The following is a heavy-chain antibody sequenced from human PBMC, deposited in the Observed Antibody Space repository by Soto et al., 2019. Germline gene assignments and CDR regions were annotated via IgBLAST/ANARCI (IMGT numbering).Heavy chain of an antibody. D-gene: IGHD1-1*01. CDR1: GGSISSYY. CDR3: AREGTYKNYYYYGMDV. CDR2: ISYSGST. V-gene: IGHV4-59*01. Sequence: SETLSLTCTVSGGSISSYYWNWIRQPPGKGLEWIGYISYSGSTNYNPSLKSRVTISVDTSKNQFSLKLSSVTAADTAVYYCAREGTYKNYYYYGMDVWGQGTTVPVSS. J-gene: IGHJ6*02.